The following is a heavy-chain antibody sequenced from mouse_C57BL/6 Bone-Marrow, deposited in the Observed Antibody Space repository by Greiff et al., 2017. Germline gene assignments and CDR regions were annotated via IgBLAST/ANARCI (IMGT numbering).Heavy chain of an antibody. D-gene: IGHD4-1*01. CDR2: INPSTGGT. Sequence: EVQLQQSGPELVKPGASVKISCKASGYSFTGFSMNWVKQSPETSLEWIGEINPSTGGTTYNQKFKAKATLTVDKSSSTAYMQLKSLTSEDAAVDYCAEANWAWFAYWGQGTLVTVSA. V-gene: IGHV1-42*01. CDR3: AEANWAWFAY. J-gene: IGHJ3*01. CDR1: GYSFTGFS.